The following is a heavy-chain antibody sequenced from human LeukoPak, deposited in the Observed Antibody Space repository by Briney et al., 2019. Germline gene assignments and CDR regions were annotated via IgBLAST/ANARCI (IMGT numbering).Heavy chain of an antibody. J-gene: IGHJ4*02. V-gene: IGHV3-33*01. Sequence: GGSLRLSCAASGFTFSSYGMHWVRQAPGKGLEWVAVIWFDGKSKYYADSVKGRFTISRDNSKNTLYLQMNSLRAEDTAVYHCARESTALVTVGATTHLDYWGQGALVTASS. CDR2: IWFDGKSK. D-gene: IGHD1-26*01. CDR3: ARESTALVTVGATTHLDY. CDR1: GFTFSSYG.